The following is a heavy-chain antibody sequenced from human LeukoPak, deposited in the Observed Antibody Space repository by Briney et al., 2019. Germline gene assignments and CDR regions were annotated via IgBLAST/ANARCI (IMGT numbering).Heavy chain of an antibody. J-gene: IGHJ3*02. CDR1: GGSISSYY. CDR3: AREPRYCSSTSYYFDAFDI. Sequence: PSGTLSLTCTVSGGSISSYYWSWIRQPAGKGLKWIGRIYTSGSTNYNPSLKSRVTMSVDTSKNQFSLKLSSVTAADTAVYYCAREPRYCSSTSYYFDAFDIWGQGTMVTVSS. CDR2: IYTSGST. V-gene: IGHV4-4*07. D-gene: IGHD2-2*01.